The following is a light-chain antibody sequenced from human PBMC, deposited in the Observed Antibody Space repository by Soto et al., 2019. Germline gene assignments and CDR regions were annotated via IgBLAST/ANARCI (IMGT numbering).Light chain of an antibody. CDR2: GSL. J-gene: IGKJ2*01. Sequence: EIVLTQSPGTLSLSPGERASLSCRASQSVRNNYLAWYQQKPGQPPRLLIFGSLNRATGIPDRFSGSGSGTDFTLTISRLEPEDFAVYFCQQYGGSPPYTFGQGTKVDIK. CDR3: QQYGGSPPYT. V-gene: IGKV3-20*01. CDR1: QSVRNNY.